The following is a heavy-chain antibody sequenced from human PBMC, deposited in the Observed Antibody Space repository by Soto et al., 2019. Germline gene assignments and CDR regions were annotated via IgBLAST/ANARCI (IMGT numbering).Heavy chain of an antibody. CDR3: AREAVAGIFWFGP. V-gene: IGHV1-69*13. CDR1: GGTFSSYA. D-gene: IGHD6-19*01. CDR2: IIPIFGTA. Sequence: SVKVSCKASGGTFSSYAISWVRQAPGQGLEWMGGIIPIFGTANYAQKFQGRVTITADESTSTAYMELSSLRSEDTAVYYCAREAVAGIFWFGPWGQGTLVTVSS. J-gene: IGHJ5*02.